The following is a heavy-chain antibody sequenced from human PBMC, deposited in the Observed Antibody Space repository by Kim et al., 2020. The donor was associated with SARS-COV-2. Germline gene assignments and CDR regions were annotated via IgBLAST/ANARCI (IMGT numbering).Heavy chain of an antibody. Sequence: SETLSLTCAVYGGSFSGYYWSWIRQPPGKGLEWIGEINHSGSTNYNPSLKSRVTISVDTSKNQFSLKLSSVTAADTAVYYCARLLGSVRRYDRRFDPWGQGTLVTVSS. V-gene: IGHV4-34*01. D-gene: IGHD3-22*01. CDR3: ARLLGSVRRYDRRFDP. CDR2: INHSGST. CDR1: GGSFSGYY. J-gene: IGHJ5*02.